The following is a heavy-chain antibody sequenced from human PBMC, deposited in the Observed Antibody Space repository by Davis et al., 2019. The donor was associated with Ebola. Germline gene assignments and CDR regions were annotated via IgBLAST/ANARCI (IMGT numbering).Heavy chain of an antibody. V-gene: IGHV1-3*01. Sequence: ASVQVSCKASGGTFSNHAISWVRQAPGQRLEWMGWINADNGDTKYSQRFQGRVTLTRDTSAGTVYMQLSSLRSEDTAVYYCARDLTMIVLVPTYWGQGTLVTVSS. D-gene: IGHD3-22*01. CDR1: GGTFSNHA. CDR3: ARDLTMIVLVPTY. CDR2: INADNGDT. J-gene: IGHJ4*02.